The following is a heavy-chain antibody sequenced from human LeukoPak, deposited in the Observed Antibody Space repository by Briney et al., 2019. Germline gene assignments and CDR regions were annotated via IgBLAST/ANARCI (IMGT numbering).Heavy chain of an antibody. CDR2: ISYDGSNK. CDR3: ARDLFGFDY. Sequence: PGGSLRLSCAASGFTFSRYAMHWVRQAPGKGLEWVAVISYDGSNKYYADSVKGRFTISRDNSKNTLYLQMNSLRAEDTAVYYCARDLFGFDYWGQGTLVTVSS. V-gene: IGHV3-30*04. J-gene: IGHJ4*02. D-gene: IGHD3-10*02. CDR1: GFTFSRYA.